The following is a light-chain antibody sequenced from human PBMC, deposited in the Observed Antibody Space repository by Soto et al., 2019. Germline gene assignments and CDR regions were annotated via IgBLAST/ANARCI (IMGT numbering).Light chain of an antibody. V-gene: IGKV1-16*02. CDR3: QQYDIYPRT. CDR1: QGIRNY. Sequence: DIQMTQSPSSLSASVGDRVTITCRASQGIRNYLAWFQQKPGKAPKCLIYATFKLQSGVPSKFSGSGSGTEFNLTISSLQHEDFATYYCQQYDIYPRTFGQGTKVEIK. J-gene: IGKJ1*01. CDR2: ATF.